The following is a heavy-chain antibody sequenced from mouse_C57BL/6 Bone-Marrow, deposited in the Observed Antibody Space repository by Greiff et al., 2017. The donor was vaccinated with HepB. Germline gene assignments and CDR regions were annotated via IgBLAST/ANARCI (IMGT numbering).Heavy chain of an antibody. D-gene: IGHD2-1*01. CDR2: IRSKSNNYAT. V-gene: IGHV10-1*01. Sequence: EVQRVESGGGLVQPKGSLKLSCAASGFSFNTYAMNWVRQAPGKGLEWVARIRSKSNNYATYYADSVKDRFTISRDDSESMLYLQMNNLKTEDTAMYYCVVYGNYVPAYWGQGTLVTVSA. J-gene: IGHJ3*01. CDR1: GFSFNTYA. CDR3: VVYGNYVPAY.